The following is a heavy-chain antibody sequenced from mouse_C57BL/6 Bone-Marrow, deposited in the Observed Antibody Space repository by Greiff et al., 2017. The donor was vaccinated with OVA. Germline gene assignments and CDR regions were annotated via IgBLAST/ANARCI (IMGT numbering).Heavy chain of an antibody. J-gene: IGHJ2*01. CDR2: IDPETGGT. V-gene: IGHV1-15*01. Sequence: VKLMESGAELVRPGASVTLSCKASGYTFTDYEMHWVKQTPVHGLEWIGAIDPETGGTAYNQKFKGKAILTADKSSSTAYMELRSLTSEDSAVYYCTYIVTTGYWGQGTTLTVSS. CDR3: TYIVTTGY. CDR1: GYTFTDYE. D-gene: IGHD2-5*01.